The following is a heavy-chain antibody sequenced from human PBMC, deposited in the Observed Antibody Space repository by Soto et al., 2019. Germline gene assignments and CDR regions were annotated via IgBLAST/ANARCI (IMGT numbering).Heavy chain of an antibody. J-gene: IGHJ4*02. Sequence: QVQLVQSGAEVKKPGASVKVSCKASGYTFTSYYMHWMRQAPGQGLEWMGIINPSGGSTSYAQKFQGRVTMTRDTSTSTVYMELSSLRSEDTAVYYCARVGPGGYCSGGSCFYFDYWGQGTLVTVSS. CDR3: ARVGPGGYCSGGSCFYFDY. CDR1: GYTFTSYY. CDR2: INPSGGST. V-gene: IGHV1-46*01. D-gene: IGHD2-15*01.